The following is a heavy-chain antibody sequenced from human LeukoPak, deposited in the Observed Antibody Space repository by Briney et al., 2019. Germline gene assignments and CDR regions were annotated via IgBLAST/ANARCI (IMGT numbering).Heavy chain of an antibody. D-gene: IGHD6-19*01. CDR1: GFTFSSYW. J-gene: IGHJ3*02. CDR2: IKQDGSEK. V-gene: IGHV3-7*01. CDR3: ARCLYSSGWYGGPDGAFDI. Sequence: GGSLRLSCAASGFTFSSYWMSWVRQAPGKGLEWVANIKQDGSEKYYVDSVKGRFTISRDNAKNSLYLQMNSLRAEDTAVYYCARCLYSSGWYGGPDGAFDIWGQGTMVTVSS.